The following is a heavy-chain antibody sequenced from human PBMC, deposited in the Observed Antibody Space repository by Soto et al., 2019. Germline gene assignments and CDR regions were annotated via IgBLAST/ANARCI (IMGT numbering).Heavy chain of an antibody. CDR1: GGSISSYY. CDR2: IYYSGST. Sequence: KTSETLSLTCTVSGGSISSYYWSWIRQPPGKGLEWIGYIYYSGSTNYNPSLKSRVTISVDTSKNQFSLKLSSVTAAGTAVYYCARGGRCSGGSCYSLTLWGQGTLVTVSS. D-gene: IGHD2-15*01. CDR3: ARGGRCSGGSCYSLTL. J-gene: IGHJ4*02. V-gene: IGHV4-59*01.